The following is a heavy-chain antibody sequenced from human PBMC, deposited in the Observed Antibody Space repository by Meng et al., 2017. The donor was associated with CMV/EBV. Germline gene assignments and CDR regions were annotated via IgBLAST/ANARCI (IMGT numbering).Heavy chain of an antibody. J-gene: IGHJ6*02. CDR2: IRYDGSNK. V-gene: IGHV3-30*02. Sequence: GGYLRLSCAASGFTFSSYGMHWVRQAPGKGLEWVAFIRYDGSNKYYADSVKGRFTISRDNSKNTLYLQMNSLRAEDTAVYYCALGGAGTNIYYYGMDVWGQGTTVTVSS. D-gene: IGHD1-7*01. CDR1: GFTFSSYG. CDR3: ALGGAGTNIYYYGMDV.